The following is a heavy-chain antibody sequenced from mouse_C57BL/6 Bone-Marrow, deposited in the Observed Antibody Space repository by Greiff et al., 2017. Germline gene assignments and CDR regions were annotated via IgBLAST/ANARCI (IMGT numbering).Heavy chain of an antibody. Sequence: QVQLQQPGAELVKPGASVKMSCKASGYTFTSYWITWVKQRPGQGLEWIGDIYPTSGRTNYNEKFKSKAILTVDTSSNTASMQLSSLTSEDSAVFYCVISGPLGRSFDYWGQGTTLTVSS. CDR2: IYPTSGRT. CDR1: GYTFTSYW. D-gene: IGHD4-1*01. V-gene: IGHV1-55*01. J-gene: IGHJ2*01. CDR3: VISGPLGRSFDY.